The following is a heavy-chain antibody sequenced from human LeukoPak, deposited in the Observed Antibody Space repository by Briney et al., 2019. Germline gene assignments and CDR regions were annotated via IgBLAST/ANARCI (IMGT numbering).Heavy chain of an antibody. D-gene: IGHD6-13*01. CDR1: GFTFDDYA. CDR2: ISWASGSL. CDR3: AKDRQKGSSLTAAGDAFDV. J-gene: IGHJ3*01. Sequence: GGSLRLSCIGSGFTFDDYAMHWVRHVRGKGVEWVSGISWASGSLACADSVKGRFTVSRDNAKNSLYLQMNSLRSEDMALYYCAKDRQKGSSLTAAGDAFDVWGHGTMVIVSS. V-gene: IGHV3-9*03.